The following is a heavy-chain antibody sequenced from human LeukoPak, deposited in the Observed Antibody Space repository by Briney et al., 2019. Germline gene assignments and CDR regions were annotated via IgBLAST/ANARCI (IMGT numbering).Heavy chain of an antibody. D-gene: IGHD3-22*01. Sequence: ASVKVSCKASGYTFTSYAMHWVRQAPGQGLEWMGWISAYNGNTNYAQKLQGRVTMTTDTSTSTAYMELRSLRSDDTAVYYCARDYYYDSSGYWFSNWFDPWGQGTPVTVSS. CDR2: ISAYNGNT. V-gene: IGHV1-18*01. CDR1: GYTFTSYA. CDR3: ARDYYYDSSGYWFSNWFDP. J-gene: IGHJ5*02.